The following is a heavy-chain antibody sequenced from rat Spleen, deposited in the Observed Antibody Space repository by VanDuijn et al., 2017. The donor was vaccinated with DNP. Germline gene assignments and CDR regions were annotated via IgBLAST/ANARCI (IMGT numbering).Heavy chain of an antibody. J-gene: IGHJ2*01. CDR2: ISTGGGNT. D-gene: IGHD1-1*01. CDR1: GFTFSDYN. V-gene: IGHV5S23*01. Sequence: EVQLVESGGGLVQPGRSLKLSCAASGFTFSDYNMAWVRPAPKKGLEWVASISTGGGNTYYRDSVKGRFTISRDNAKNTQYMQMDSLRSEDTATYYCARHHYSALYYFDYWGQGVMVTVSS. CDR3: ARHHYSALYYFDY.